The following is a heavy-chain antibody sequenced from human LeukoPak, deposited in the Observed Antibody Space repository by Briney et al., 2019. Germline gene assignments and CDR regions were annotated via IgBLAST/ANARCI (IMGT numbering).Heavy chain of an antibody. J-gene: IGHJ4*02. D-gene: IGHD5-24*01. CDR2: IYPGDSDT. CDR1: GYSFTSYW. CDR3: ARLARDGYSGVPFDY. Sequence: GESLKISCKGSGYSFTSYWIGWGRQMPGKGLEWMGIIYPGDSDTRYSPSFQGQVTISADKSISTAYLQWSSLKASDTAMYYCARLARDGYSGVPFDYWGQGTLVTVSS. V-gene: IGHV5-51*01.